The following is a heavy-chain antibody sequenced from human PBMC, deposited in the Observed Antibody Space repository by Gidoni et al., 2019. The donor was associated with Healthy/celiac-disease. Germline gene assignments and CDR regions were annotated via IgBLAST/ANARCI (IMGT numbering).Heavy chain of an antibody. CDR1: GFTFSSYG. J-gene: IGHJ6*02. D-gene: IGHD3-9*01. CDR3: AKDLYYDILTGYNYYYGMDV. CDR2: IGYGGSNK. Sequence: QVQLVESGGGVVTPGGSLRLSCAASGFTFSSYGMHWFRQDPGKGLEWVVFIGYGGSNKYYADSVKGRFTICRDNYKNTLYLQMNSLRAENTAVYYCAKDLYYDILTGYNYYYGMDVWGQGTTVTVSS. V-gene: IGHV3-30*02.